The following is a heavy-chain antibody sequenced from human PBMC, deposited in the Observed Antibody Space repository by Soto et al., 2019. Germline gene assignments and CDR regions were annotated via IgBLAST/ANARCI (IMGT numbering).Heavy chain of an antibody. CDR2: ISSNGGST. V-gene: IGHV3-64D*06. J-gene: IGHJ4*02. CDR1: GFTFSSYA. D-gene: IGHD3-3*01. Sequence: EVQLVESGGGLVQPGGSLRLSCSASGFTFSSYAMHWVRQAPGKGLEYVSAISSNGGSTYYADSVKGRFTISRDNSKNTLYLKISSLRAEDTAVYYCVKSPDYDFWSGFSDYWGQGTLVTVSS. CDR3: VKSPDYDFWSGFSDY.